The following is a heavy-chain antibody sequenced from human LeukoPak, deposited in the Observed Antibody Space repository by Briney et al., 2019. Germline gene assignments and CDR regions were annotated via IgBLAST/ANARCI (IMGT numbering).Heavy chain of an antibody. CDR3: ARVEDSSSSHQKYFDY. D-gene: IGHD6-6*01. CDR2: IYYSGST. Sequence: PSETLSLTCTVSGGSISSYYWSWIRQPPGKGLEWIGYIYYSGSTNYNPSLKSRVTISVDTSKDQFSLKLSSVTAADTAVYYCARVEDSSSSHQKYFDYWGQGTLVTVSS. J-gene: IGHJ4*02. V-gene: IGHV4-59*01. CDR1: GGSISSYY.